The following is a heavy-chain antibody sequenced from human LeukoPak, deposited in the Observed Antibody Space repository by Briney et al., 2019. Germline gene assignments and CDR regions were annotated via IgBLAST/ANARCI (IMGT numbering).Heavy chain of an antibody. D-gene: IGHD4-17*01. V-gene: IGHV4-59*01. J-gene: IGHJ5*02. CDR2: IYNSVST. CDR1: GGSISTYC. CDR3: ARGPDDYDDENWFDP. Sequence: SETLSLACSVSGGSISTYCWSWIRQSPGKGLEWIGYIYNSVSTNYNPSLKSRVTISVDTSKNQFSLKLSSVTAADTAVYYCARGPDDYDDENWFDPWGQGTLVTVSS.